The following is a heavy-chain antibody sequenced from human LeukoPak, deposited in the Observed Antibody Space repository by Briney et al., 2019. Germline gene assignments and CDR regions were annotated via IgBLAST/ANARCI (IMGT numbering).Heavy chain of an antibody. V-gene: IGHV3-23*01. CDR2: ISGSGGST. J-gene: IGHJ2*01. Sequence: GGSLRLSCAASGFTFSSYAMSWVRQAPGKGPEWVSTISGSGGSTYYADSVKGRFTISRDNSKNTLYLQMNSLRVADTAVHYCAKEGAAAGTVFGSFDLWGRGTLVTVSS. CDR3: AKEGAAAGTVFGSFDL. CDR1: GFTFSSYA. D-gene: IGHD6-13*01.